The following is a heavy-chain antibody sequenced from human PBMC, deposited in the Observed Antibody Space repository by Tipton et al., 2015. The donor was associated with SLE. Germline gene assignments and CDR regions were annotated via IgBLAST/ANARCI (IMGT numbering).Heavy chain of an antibody. D-gene: IGHD6-13*01. Sequence: TLSLTCTVSGGSISSSSYYWGWIRQPPGKGLEWIGSIYYSGSTYYNPSLKSRVTISVDTSKNQFSLKLSSVTAADTAVYYCARDGGIAASGRFDYWGQGTLVTVSS. J-gene: IGHJ4*02. CDR2: IYYSGST. CDR3: ARDGGIAASGRFDY. CDR1: GGSISSSSYY. V-gene: IGHV4-39*07.